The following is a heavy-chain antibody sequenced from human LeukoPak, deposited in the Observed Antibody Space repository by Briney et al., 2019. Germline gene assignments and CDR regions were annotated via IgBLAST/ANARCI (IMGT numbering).Heavy chain of an antibody. Sequence: SGPTLVKPTQTLTLTCTFSGFSLSTSGVGVGWIRQPPGKALEWLALIYWDNDKRYSPSLKSRLTITKDTSKNQVLLTMTNMDPVDTATFYCAHSSLFSGYCTGGSCYSGPPFDFWGQGTLVTVSS. CDR1: GFSLSTSGVG. D-gene: IGHD2-15*01. V-gene: IGHV2-5*02. CDR3: AHSSLFSGYCTGGSCYSGPPFDF. CDR2: IYWDNDK. J-gene: IGHJ4*02.